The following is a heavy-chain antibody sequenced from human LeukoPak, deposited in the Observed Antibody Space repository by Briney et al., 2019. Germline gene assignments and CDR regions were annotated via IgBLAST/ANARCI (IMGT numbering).Heavy chain of an antibody. D-gene: IGHD4-11*01. Sequence: SETLPLTCTVSGGSISSSSYYWGWIRQPPGKGLEWIGSIYYSGSTYYNPSLKSRVSISLDTSKNQFSLKLRSMTAADTAVYYCASREYSSSHNHWGQGTLVTVSS. CDR2: IYYSGST. V-gene: IGHV4-39*01. J-gene: IGHJ4*02. CDR1: GGSISSSSYY. CDR3: ASREYSSSHNH.